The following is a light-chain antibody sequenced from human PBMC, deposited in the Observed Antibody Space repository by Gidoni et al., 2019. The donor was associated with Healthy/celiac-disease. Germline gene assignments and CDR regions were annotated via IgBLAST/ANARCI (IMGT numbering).Light chain of an antibody. CDR1: QSISSY. CDR2: AAS. J-gene: IGKJ1*01. Sequence: DIQMTQSPSSLSASVGERVTITCRASQSISSYLNWYQQKPGKAPKLLIYAASSLQSGVPARFSGSGSGTDFTLTISSLQPEDFATYYCQQSYSTPRTFGQXTKVEIK. V-gene: IGKV1-39*01. CDR3: QQSYSTPRT.